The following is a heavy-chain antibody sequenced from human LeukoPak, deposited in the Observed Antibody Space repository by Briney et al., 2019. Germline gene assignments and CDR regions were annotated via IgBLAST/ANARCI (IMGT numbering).Heavy chain of an antibody. CDR3: ARDRAHYDFWSGSTSYYYYGMGV. J-gene: IGHJ6*02. CDR2: IYYSGST. V-gene: IGHV4-59*01. CDR1: GGSISSYY. Sequence: SETLSLTCTVSGGSISSYYWSWIRQPPGKGLEWIGYIYYSGSTNYNPSLKSRVTISVDTSKNQFSLKLSSVTAADTAVYYCARDRAHYDFWSGSTSYYYYGMGVWGQGTTVTVSS. D-gene: IGHD3-3*01.